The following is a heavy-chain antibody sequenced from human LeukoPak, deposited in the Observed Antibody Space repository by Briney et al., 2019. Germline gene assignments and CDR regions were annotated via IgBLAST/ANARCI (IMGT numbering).Heavy chain of an antibody. CDR2: IYQSGGT. CDR1: GGSINSGGYS. Sequence: SETLSLTCAVSGGSINSGGYSWSWIRQPPGKGLEWIGYIYQSGGTYYNPSLKSRVTISVDRSKNQFSLKLSSVTAADTAVFYCARTVTTTHFDYWGQGTLVTVSS. V-gene: IGHV4-30-2*01. D-gene: IGHD4-11*01. J-gene: IGHJ4*02. CDR3: ARTVTTTHFDY.